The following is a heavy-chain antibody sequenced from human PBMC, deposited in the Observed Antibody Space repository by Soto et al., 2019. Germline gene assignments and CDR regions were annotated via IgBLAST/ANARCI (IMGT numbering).Heavy chain of an antibody. CDR1: GFSITGNGEG. J-gene: IGHJ4*02. V-gene: IGHV2-5*02. D-gene: IGHD2-2*01. CDR2: IYWADDK. Sequence: GPTLVNPTQTLTLTCTFSGFSITGNGEGVGWIRQPPGKALEWLALIYWADDKRYSPSLRNRLTITLDNSKDQVILTMTDMGPADTATYYCAHGYVQLLATFHYFDSWGQGTQVTGSS. CDR3: AHGYVQLLATFHYFDS.